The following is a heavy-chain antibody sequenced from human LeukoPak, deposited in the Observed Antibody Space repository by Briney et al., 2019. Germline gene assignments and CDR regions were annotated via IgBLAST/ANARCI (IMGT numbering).Heavy chain of an antibody. J-gene: IGHJ5*02. Sequence: GGSLRLSCEASGFIFSDYWMTWVRQAPGKGLEWVANIKYDGSEKYCVDSLKGRFTIARDNAKNSLYLEMNSLRAEDTAIYYCARARQRLGVSNWFDPWGQGTLVTVSS. CDR2: IKYDGSEK. D-gene: IGHD1-1*01. CDR3: ARARQRLGVSNWFDP. V-gene: IGHV3-7*01. CDR1: GFIFSDYW.